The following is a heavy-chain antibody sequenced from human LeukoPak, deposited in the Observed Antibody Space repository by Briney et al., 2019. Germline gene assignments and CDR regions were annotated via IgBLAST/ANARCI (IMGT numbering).Heavy chain of an antibody. J-gene: IGHJ4*02. CDR2: IIPIFGTA. V-gene: IGHV1-69*05. CDR3: ARDIGYCSGGSCRIFDY. D-gene: IGHD2-15*01. Sequence: SVKVSCKASGGTFSSYAISWVRQAPGQGLEWMGRIIPIFGTANYAQKFQGRVTITTDESTSTAYMELSSLRSEDTAVYYCARDIGYCSGGSCRIFDYWGQGTLVTVSS. CDR1: GGTFSSYA.